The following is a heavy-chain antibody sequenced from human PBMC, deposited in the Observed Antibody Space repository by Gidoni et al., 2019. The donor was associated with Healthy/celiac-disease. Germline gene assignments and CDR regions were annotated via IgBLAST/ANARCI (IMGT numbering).Heavy chain of an antibody. Sequence: QVQLVQSGAEVQKPGASVKVSCKASGYTFTSYAMHWVRQAPGQRLEWMGWINAGNGNTKYSQKFQGRVTITRDTSASTAYMELSSLRSEDTAVYYCARGGYCSSTSCYESYWGQGTLVTVSS. J-gene: IGHJ4*02. CDR2: INAGNGNT. V-gene: IGHV1-3*01. CDR1: GYTFTSYA. D-gene: IGHD2-2*01. CDR3: ARGGYCSSTSCYESY.